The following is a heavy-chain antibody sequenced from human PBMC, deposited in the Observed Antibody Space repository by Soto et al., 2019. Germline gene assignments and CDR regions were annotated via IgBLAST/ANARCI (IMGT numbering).Heavy chain of an antibody. J-gene: IGHJ6*04. Sequence: GGSLRLSCAASGFTFSSYWRSWVRQAPGKGLEWVANIKQDGSEKYYVDSVKGRFTISRDNAKNSLYLQMNSLRAEDTAVYYCSRELYSSGWYGSNYYYGMDVWGKGTTVTVSS. D-gene: IGHD6-19*01. CDR3: SRELYSSGWYGSNYYYGMDV. CDR2: IKQDGSEK. V-gene: IGHV3-7*04. CDR1: GFTFSSYW.